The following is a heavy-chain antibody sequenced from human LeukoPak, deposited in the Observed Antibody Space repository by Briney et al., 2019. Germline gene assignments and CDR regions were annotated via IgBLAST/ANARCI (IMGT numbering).Heavy chain of an antibody. CDR3: AKDRGTTVVIDY. J-gene: IGHJ4*02. Sequence: PGGSLRLSCAASGFTFRSYAMHWVRQAPGKGLEWVAVISYDGSNKYYADSVKGRFTMSRDNSKNTLYLQMNSLRAEDTAVYYCAKDRGTTVVIDYWGQGTLVTVSS. CDR2: ISYDGSNK. D-gene: IGHD4-23*01. V-gene: IGHV3-30*04. CDR1: GFTFRSYA.